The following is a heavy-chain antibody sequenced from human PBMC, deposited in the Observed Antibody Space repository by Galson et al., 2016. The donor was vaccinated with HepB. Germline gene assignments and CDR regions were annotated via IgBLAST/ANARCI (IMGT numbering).Heavy chain of an antibody. D-gene: IGHD3-9*01. CDR3: ARNYDRLDY. J-gene: IGHJ4*02. CDR2: VYFNGNT. CDR1: GSSFNNYY. Sequence: TLSLTCIISGSSFNNYYWSWIRQPPGKGLEFIGYVYFNGNTKYNPSLKSRVTISLDTSKSQLSLRLTSVTAADTAVYYCARNYDRLDYWGQGTLVTVSS. V-gene: IGHV4-59*08.